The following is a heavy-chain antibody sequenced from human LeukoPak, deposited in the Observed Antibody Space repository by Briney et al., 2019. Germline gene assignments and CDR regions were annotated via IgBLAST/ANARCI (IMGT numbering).Heavy chain of an antibody. Sequence: PGGSLRLSCAASGFIFSNYAMNWVRQAPGKGLEWVSYITSSSTTIYYADSVKGRFTISRDNAQNSLYLQMNSLRAEDTAVYYCARVRGIGAAGGVYWGQGTLVTVSS. D-gene: IGHD6-13*01. CDR2: ITSSSTTI. J-gene: IGHJ4*02. V-gene: IGHV3-48*04. CDR1: GFIFSNYA. CDR3: ARVRGIGAAGGVY.